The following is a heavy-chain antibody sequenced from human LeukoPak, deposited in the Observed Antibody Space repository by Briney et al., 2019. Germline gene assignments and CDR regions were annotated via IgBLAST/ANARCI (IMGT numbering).Heavy chain of an antibody. D-gene: IGHD2-15*01. V-gene: IGHV1-18*01. J-gene: IGHJ6*02. CDR2: ISAYNGNT. CDR3: ARARPASVGVDYYYYGMDV. Sequence: GASVKVSCKASGYTFTSYGISWVRQAPGQGLEWMGWISAYNGNTNYAQKLQGRVTMTTDTSTSTAYMELRSLRSDDTAVYYCARARPASVGVDYYYYGMDVWGQGTTVTVSS. CDR1: GYTFTSYG.